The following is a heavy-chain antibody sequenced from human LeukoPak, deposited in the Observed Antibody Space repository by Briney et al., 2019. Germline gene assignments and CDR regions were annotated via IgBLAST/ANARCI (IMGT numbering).Heavy chain of an antibody. Sequence: ASVKVSCKVSGYTLTELSMHWVRQAPGKGLEWMGGFDPEDGETIYAQEFQGRVTMTEDTSTDTAYMELSSLRSEDTAVYYCATGSIAVAANAFDIWGQGTMVTVSS. CDR2: FDPEDGET. CDR3: ATGSIAVAANAFDI. J-gene: IGHJ3*02. V-gene: IGHV1-24*01. CDR1: GYTLTELS. D-gene: IGHD6-19*01.